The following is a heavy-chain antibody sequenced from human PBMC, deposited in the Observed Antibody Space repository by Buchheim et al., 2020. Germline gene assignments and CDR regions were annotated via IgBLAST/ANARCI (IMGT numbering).Heavy chain of an antibody. V-gene: IGHV3-33*01. CDR1: GFTFGMYG. J-gene: IGHJ4*02. D-gene: IGHD3-3*01. Sequence: QVQLVESGGGVVQPGTSLRLSCVASGFTFGMYGMHWVRQAPGKGLEWVTFIDYDGSIKYYGDSVKDRFTVPRDKSNSTVYLQMTGVRPEDTGVYYCARDRAPYYDFWSGEFEYWGQGTL. CDR2: IDYDGSIK. CDR3: ARDRAPYYDFWSGEFEY.